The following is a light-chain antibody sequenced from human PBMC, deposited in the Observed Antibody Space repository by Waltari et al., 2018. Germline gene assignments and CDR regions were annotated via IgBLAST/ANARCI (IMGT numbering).Light chain of an antibody. CDR3: QSYDSGLSGVV. Sequence: QSVLTQPPSVSGAPGQRVTISCTGSSPNIGAGFDVPWYQQLPGTAPKLLIYGNTNRPSGVPDRFSGSKSGTSASLAITGLQAEDEADYYCQSYDSGLSGVVFGGGTKLTVL. CDR1: SPNIGAGFD. V-gene: IGLV1-40*01. J-gene: IGLJ2*01. CDR2: GNT.